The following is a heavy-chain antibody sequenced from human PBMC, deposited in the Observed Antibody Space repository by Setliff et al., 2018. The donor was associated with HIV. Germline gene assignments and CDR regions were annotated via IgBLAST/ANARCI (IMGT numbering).Heavy chain of an antibody. J-gene: IGHJ4*02. V-gene: IGHV1-69*10. CDR2: IIPALGKA. Sequence: SVKVSCKASGGTFSNYRINWVRQAPGQSLEWMGGIIPALGKANYAQKFQGRVTITADESTNTAYMEMSSLRSEDTAVYYCANLVIIKSYFDYWGQGTLVTVSS. CDR3: ANLVIIKSYFDY. CDR1: GGTFSNYR. D-gene: IGHD3-10*01.